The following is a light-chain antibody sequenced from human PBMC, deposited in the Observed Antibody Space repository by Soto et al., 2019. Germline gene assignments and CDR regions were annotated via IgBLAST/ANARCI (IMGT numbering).Light chain of an antibody. Sequence: QSALTQPASVSGSPGQSITISCTGTSSDVGAYNYVSWYQQHPGRAPKLLIYDNNKRPSGIPDRFSGSKSGTSATLGITGLQTGDEADYYCGTWDSSLSVWVFGGGTKLTVL. V-gene: IGLV1-51*01. CDR2: DNN. CDR1: SSDVGAYNY. J-gene: IGLJ3*02. CDR3: GTWDSSLSVWV.